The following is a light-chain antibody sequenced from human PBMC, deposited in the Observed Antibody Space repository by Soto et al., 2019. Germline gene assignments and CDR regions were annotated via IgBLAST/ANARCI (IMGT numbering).Light chain of an antibody. CDR2: AAS. J-gene: IGKJ1*01. CDR1: QTITSD. V-gene: IGKV1-39*01. CDR3: QQTYSTPGWT. Sequence: DIQMTQSPSSLSASVGDRVTITCRASQTITSDLNWYQQRPGKAPKLLIYAASNLQSGVPSRFSGSGSGTDFTFIISSLKPEDYATYYCQQTYSTPGWTFGQGTKVDIK.